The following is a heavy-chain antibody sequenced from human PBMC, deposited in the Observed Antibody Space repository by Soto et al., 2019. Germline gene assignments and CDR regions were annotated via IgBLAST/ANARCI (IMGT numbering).Heavy chain of an antibody. CDR3: EKDLLEWLLRQRGDFGY. V-gene: IGHV3-30*18. Sequence: QVQLVESGGGVVQPGRSLRLSCAASGFTFSSYGMHWVRQAPGKGLEWVAVISYDGSNKYYADSVKGRFTISRDNSKNTLYLQMNSLRAEDTAVYYCEKDLLEWLLRQRGDFGYWGQGTLVTVSS. J-gene: IGHJ4*02. CDR1: GFTFSSYG. CDR2: ISYDGSNK. D-gene: IGHD3-3*01.